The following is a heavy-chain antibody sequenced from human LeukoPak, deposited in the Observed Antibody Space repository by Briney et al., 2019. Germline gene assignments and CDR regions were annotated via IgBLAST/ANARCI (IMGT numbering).Heavy chain of an antibody. D-gene: IGHD3-10*02. CDR3: AELGITMIGGV. Sequence: GGSLRLPCVGSGFTFSTYWMSWVRQAPGKGLEWVAHIKQDGSEKYFVDSVKGRFTISRDNAKNSLYLQMNSLRAEDTAVYYCAELGITMIGGVWGKGTTVTISS. CDR2: IKQDGSEK. J-gene: IGHJ6*04. CDR1: GFTFSTYW. V-gene: IGHV3-7*01.